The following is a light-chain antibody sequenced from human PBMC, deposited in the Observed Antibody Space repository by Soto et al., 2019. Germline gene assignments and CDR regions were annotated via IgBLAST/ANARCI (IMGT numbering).Light chain of an antibody. V-gene: IGLV1-51*02. CDR1: SSNIGNNY. CDR3: GTWDSSLSAGV. Sequence: QSVLTQPPSVSAAPGQKVTISCSGSSSNIGNNYVSWYQQHPGTAPKLLMYENNKRPSGIPDRFSGSRSGTSATLGITGLQTGDEAVYYCGTWDSSLSAGVFGGGTKLTVL. CDR2: ENN. J-gene: IGLJ3*02.